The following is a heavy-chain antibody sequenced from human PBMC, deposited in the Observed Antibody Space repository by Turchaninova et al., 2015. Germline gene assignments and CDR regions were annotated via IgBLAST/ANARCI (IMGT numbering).Heavy chain of an antibody. CDR1: GFTFGRYW. CDR3: ARDSAEYFDWLLDPNYYMDV. D-gene: IGHD3-9*01. V-gene: IGHV3-7*01. J-gene: IGHJ6*03. CDR2: KKQEGSEK. Sequence: EVQLVESGGGLGQRGGYLRLCWAACGFTFGRYWNRWVLSASGDWMGWARQAPWKGLEWVANKKQEGSEKYYVDSVKVRFTISRDNAKNSLYLQMNSLRAEDTAVYYCARDSAEYFDWLLDPNYYMDVWGKGTTVTVSS.